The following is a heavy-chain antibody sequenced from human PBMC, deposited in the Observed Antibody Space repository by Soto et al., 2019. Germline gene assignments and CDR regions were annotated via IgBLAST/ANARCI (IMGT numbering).Heavy chain of an antibody. Sequence: PGGSMRLSCAASGFTFSSYSMNWVRQAPGKGLEWVSYISSSSSTIYYADSVKGRFTISRDNAKNSLYLQMNSLRDEDTAVYYCARSTVTTRMYYYYYMDVWGKGTTVTVSS. D-gene: IGHD4-17*01. J-gene: IGHJ6*03. V-gene: IGHV3-48*02. CDR2: ISSSSSTI. CDR1: GFTFSSYS. CDR3: ARSTVTTRMYYYYYMDV.